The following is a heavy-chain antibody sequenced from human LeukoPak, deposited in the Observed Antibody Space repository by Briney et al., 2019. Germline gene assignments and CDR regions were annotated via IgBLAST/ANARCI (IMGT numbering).Heavy chain of an antibody. V-gene: IGHV3-23*01. CDR3: ARSAVGTSCCTAVDY. CDR2: ISDSGGST. CDR1: GITLSNYG. J-gene: IGHJ4*02. Sequence: GGSLRLSCAVSGITLSNYGMSWVRQAPGKGLEWVAGISDSGGSTNYADSVKGRFTISRDNSKNTLYLQMNSLRAEDTAEYYCARSAVGTSCCTAVDYWGQGTLVTVSS. D-gene: IGHD1-26*01.